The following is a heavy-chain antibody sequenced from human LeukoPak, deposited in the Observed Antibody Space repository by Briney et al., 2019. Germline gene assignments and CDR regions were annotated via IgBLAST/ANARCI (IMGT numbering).Heavy chain of an antibody. CDR1: GGSFSGYY. V-gene: IGHV4-34*01. CDR2: INHSGST. CDR3: ARGGASRDGYPRWYFDY. Sequence: SETLSLTCAVYGGSFSGYYWSWIRQPPGKGLEWIGEINHSGSTNYNPSLKSRVTISVDTSKNQFSLKLSSVTAADTAVYYCARGGASRDGYPRWYFDYWGQGTLVTVSS. D-gene: IGHD5-24*01. J-gene: IGHJ4*02.